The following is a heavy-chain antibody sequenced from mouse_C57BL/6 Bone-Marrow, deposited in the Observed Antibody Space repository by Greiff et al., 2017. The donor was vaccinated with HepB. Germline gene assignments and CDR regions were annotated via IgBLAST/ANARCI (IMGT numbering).Heavy chain of an antibody. V-gene: IGHV7-3*01. CDR2: IRNKANGYTT. J-gene: IGHJ2*01. Sequence: EVKVVESGGGLVQPGGSLSLSCAASGFTFTDYYMSWVRQPPGKALEWLGFIRNKANGYTTEYSASVKGLFTISRDNSQSILYLQMNALRAEDSATYYCARQHSSLDYWGQGTTLTVSS. D-gene: IGHD1-1*01. CDR3: ARQHSSLDY. CDR1: GFTFTDYY.